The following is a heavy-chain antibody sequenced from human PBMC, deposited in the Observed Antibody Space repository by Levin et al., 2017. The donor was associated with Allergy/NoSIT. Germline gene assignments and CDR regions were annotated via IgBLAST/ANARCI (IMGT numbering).Heavy chain of an antibody. J-gene: IGHJ5*02. CDR1: GFTFSSYW. D-gene: IGHD6-19*01. CDR2: IKQDGSEK. V-gene: IGHV3-7*01. CDR3: ARFIAVAGTGWFDP. Sequence: GGSLRLSCAASGFTFSSYWMSWVRQAPGKGLEWVANIKQDGSEKYYVDSVKGRFTISRDNAKNSLYLQMNSLRAEDTAVYYCARFIAVAGTGWFDPWGQGTLVTVSS.